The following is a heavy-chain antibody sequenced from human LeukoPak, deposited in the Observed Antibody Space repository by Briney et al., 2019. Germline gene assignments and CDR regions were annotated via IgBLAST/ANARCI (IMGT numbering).Heavy chain of an antibody. CDR3: AREKGGGLFDY. Sequence: GGSLRLSCAASGFTFSSYGMHWVRQAPGKGLEWVAVIWYDGSNKYYADSVKGRFTISRDNSKNTLYLQMNSLRAEDTAVYYCAREKGGGLFDYWGQGTLVTVSS. V-gene: IGHV3-33*01. J-gene: IGHJ4*02. D-gene: IGHD2-15*01. CDR2: IWYDGSNK. CDR1: GFTFSSYG.